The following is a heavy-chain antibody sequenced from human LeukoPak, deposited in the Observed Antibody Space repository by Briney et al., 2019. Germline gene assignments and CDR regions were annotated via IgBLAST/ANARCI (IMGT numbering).Heavy chain of an antibody. CDR2: ISYSGSP. D-gene: IGHD2-21*01. CDR1: GGSISSSSYY. V-gene: IGHV4-39*01. Sequence: SETLSLTCPVSGGSISSSSYYWGWFRQPPGKGREWIGCISYSGSPYYNPPLKCRATISGDTSKHQFSLKLSSVTAADTAVYYCARAPDIVVVSANDAFDIWGQGTMVTVSS. CDR3: ARAPDIVVVSANDAFDI. J-gene: IGHJ3*02.